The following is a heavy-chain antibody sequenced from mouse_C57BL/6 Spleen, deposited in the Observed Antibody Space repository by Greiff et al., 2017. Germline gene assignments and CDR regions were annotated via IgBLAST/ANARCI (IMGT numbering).Heavy chain of an antibody. CDR1: GYTFTSYG. J-gene: IGHJ4*01. CDR3: ARDGYEYDVGMDY. Sequence: VKLQESGAELARPGASVKLSCKASGYTFTSYGISWVKQRTGQGLEWIGEIYPRSGNTYYNEKFKGKATLTADKSSSTAYMELRSLTSEDSAVYFCARDGYEYDVGMDYWGQGTSVTVSS. CDR2: IYPRSGNT. D-gene: IGHD2-4*01. V-gene: IGHV1-81*01.